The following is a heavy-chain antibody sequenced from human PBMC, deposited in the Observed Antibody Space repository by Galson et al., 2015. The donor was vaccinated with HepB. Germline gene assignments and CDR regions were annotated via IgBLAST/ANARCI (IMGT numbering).Heavy chain of an antibody. CDR1: GYTFISYG. CDR2: ISTYNGNT. Sequence: SVKVSCKASGYTFISYGITWVRQAPGQGLEWVGWISTYNGNTNYAQKLQGRVTMTTDTSTSTAYLGLRSLRYDDTAVYYCAIVDTGIPIDNWGQGTLVTVSS. V-gene: IGHV1-18*01. J-gene: IGHJ4*02. CDR3: AIVDTGIPIDN. D-gene: IGHD5-18*01.